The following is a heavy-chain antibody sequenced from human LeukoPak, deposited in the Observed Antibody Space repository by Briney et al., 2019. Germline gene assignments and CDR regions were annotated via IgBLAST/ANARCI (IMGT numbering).Heavy chain of an antibody. CDR3: ARDGRGHWDTRIWYLGNWFDP. V-gene: IGHV1-2*02. CDR2: INPNSGGT. Sequence: ASVKVSCKASGYTFTGYYLHWVRQAPGQGLEWMGWINPNSGGTMYAQKFQGRVTMTKDTSSSTAYLELSRLRSDDTAVYYCARDGRGHWDTRIWYLGNWFDPWGQGTLVTVSS. J-gene: IGHJ5*02. CDR1: GYTFTGYY. D-gene: IGHD6-13*01.